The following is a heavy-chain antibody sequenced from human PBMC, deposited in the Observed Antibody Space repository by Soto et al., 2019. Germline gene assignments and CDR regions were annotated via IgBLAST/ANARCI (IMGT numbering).Heavy chain of an antibody. V-gene: IGHV3-23*01. Sequence: EVELLESGGGLSPPGGSLRLSCAASGFIFRSTAMAWVRQAPGKGLEWVSHISGSGVSTYFSDSVKGRFTISRDNSNNTLYLQMNRLRAEDTAVYFLAAGMGSDYDYVWGSLTFDDWGQGTLVTVSS. J-gene: IGHJ4*02. D-gene: IGHD3-16*01. CDR3: AAGMGSDYDYVWGSLTFDD. CDR2: ISGSGVST. CDR1: GFIFRSTA.